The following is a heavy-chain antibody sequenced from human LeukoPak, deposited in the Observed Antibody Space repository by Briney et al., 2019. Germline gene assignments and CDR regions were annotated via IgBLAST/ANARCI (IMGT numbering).Heavy chain of an antibody. J-gene: IGHJ6*02. CDR3: ARGAAMEMGYYYYYGMDV. CDR2: TYYRSKWYN. V-gene: IGHV6-1*01. D-gene: IGHD5-18*01. Sequence: SQTLSLTCAISGDSFSSNSAAWNWIRQSPSRGLEWLGRTYYRSKWYNDYAVSVKSRITINPDTSKNQFSLQLNSVTPEDTAVYYCARGAAMEMGYYYYYGMDVWGQGTTVTVSS. CDR1: GDSFSSNSAA.